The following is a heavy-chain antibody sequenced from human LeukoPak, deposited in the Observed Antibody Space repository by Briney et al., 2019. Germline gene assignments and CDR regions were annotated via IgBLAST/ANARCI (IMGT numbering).Heavy chain of an antibody. CDR1: GFTFSSYA. J-gene: IGHJ3*02. CDR3: ARVLRGYYYDSSGYFDAFDI. V-gene: IGHV3-30*04. Sequence: PGRSLRLSCAASGFTFSSYAMHWVRQAPGKGLEGVAVISYDGSNKYYADSVKGRFTISRDNSKNTLYLQMNSLRAEDTAVYYCARVLRGYYYDSSGYFDAFDIWGQGTMVTVSS. D-gene: IGHD3-22*01. CDR2: ISYDGSNK.